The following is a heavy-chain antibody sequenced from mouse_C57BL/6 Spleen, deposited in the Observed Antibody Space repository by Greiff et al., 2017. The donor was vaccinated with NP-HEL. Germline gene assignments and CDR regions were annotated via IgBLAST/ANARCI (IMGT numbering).Heavy chain of an antibody. V-gene: IGHV1-54*01. Sequence: QVQLQQSGAELVRPGTSVKVSCKASGYAFTNYLIEWVKQRPGQGLEWIGVINPGSGGTNYNEKFKGKATLTADKSSSTAYMQLSSLTSEDSAVYFCASYYGSSYPFDYWGQGTTLTVSS. CDR3: ASYYGSSYPFDY. CDR2: INPGSGGT. J-gene: IGHJ2*01. CDR1: GYAFTNYL. D-gene: IGHD1-1*01.